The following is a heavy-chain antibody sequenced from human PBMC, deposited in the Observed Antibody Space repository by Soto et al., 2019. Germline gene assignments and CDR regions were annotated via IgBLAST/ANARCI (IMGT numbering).Heavy chain of an antibody. J-gene: IGHJ6*02. CDR3: PRAPLDFDYSSSPGMDV. CDR2: IIPTFGTA. V-gene: IGHV1-69*13. Sequence: SAKVSFKASGGTLSSYAISWVRQAPGQRLGWMGGIIPTFGTANYAQKFQGRVTITADESTSTAYMELSSLRSEDTAVYYCPRAPLDFDYSSSPGMDVWGQGSTVTVSS. D-gene: IGHD6-6*01. CDR1: GGTLSSYA.